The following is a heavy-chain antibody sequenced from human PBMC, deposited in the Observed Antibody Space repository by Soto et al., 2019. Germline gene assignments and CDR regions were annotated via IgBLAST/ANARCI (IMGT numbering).Heavy chain of an antibody. D-gene: IGHD1-26*01. V-gene: IGHV1-69*02. CDR1: GGTFSSYI. J-gene: IGHJ4*02. Sequence: QVQLVQSGAEVKKPGSSVKVSCKASGGTFSSYIISWVRQAPGQGLEWMGRIIPILGIANYAQKFQGRVTIXXDKSTSTAYMELSSLSSEDTAVYYCARFPQTAIVGAAYFDYWGQGPLVTVSS. CDR3: ARFPQTAIVGAAYFDY. CDR2: IIPILGIA.